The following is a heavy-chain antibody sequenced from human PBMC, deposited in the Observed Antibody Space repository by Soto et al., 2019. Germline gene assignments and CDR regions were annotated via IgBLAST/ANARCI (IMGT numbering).Heavy chain of an antibody. CDR2: INWDGGKI. J-gene: IGHJ3*02. D-gene: IGHD2-8*01. V-gene: IGHV3-9*01. CDR3: VKDYGRHSGDGMHI. Sequence: PGGSLRLSCAASGFSVDDYAMHWVRQGPGKGLECVSGINWDGGKIGYADSVKGRFTISRDSAKNSLFLQMSGLRADDTALYYCVKDYGRHSGDGMHIWGQGTKVTVS. CDR1: GFSVDDYA.